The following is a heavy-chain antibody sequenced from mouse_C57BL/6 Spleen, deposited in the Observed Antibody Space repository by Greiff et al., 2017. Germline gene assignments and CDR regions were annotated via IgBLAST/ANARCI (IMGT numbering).Heavy chain of an antibody. CDR3: ARRSRGYFDY. J-gene: IGHJ2*01. CDR2: INPSTGGT. V-gene: IGHV1-42*01. Sequence: EVQRVESGPELVKPGASVKISCKASGYSFTGYYMNWVKQSPEKSLEWIGEINPSTGGTTYNQKFKAKATLTVDKSSSTAYMQLKSLTSEDSAVYYCARRSRGYFDYWGQGTTLTVSS. CDR1: GYSFTGYY.